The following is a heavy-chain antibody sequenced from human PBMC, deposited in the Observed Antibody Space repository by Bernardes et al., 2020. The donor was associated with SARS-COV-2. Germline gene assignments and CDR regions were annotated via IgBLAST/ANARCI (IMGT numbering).Heavy chain of an antibody. CDR1: GYTFTSYG. CDR3: ARGLYYYERYDFSHNWCDP. J-gene: IGHJ5*02. CDR2: ISADSGNT. D-gene: IGHD3-22*01. Sequence: ASVKDSCKASGYTFTSYGICWVRQAPGQGLEWMGWISADSGNTNYAQNFQGRVTMTTDTSTSTAYMELRSLRSDDTAVYYCARGLYYYERYDFSHNWCDPWGQGTLVTVSS. V-gene: IGHV1-18*01.